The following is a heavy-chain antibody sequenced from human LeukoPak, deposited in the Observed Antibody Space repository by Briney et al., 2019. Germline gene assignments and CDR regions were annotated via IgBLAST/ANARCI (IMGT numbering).Heavy chain of an antibody. J-gene: IGHJ4*02. CDR3: ARLRWAAGDGYYFDY. Sequence: GESLKISCKGSGYGFTTCWIGWVRQMPGKGLEWMGVINPGNSDTRYSPSFQGQVTISADKSITNAYLQWSSLKASDTAMYYCARLRWAAGDGYYFDYWGQGTPVTVSS. CDR2: INPGNSDT. D-gene: IGHD6-13*01. CDR1: GYGFTTCW. V-gene: IGHV5-51*01.